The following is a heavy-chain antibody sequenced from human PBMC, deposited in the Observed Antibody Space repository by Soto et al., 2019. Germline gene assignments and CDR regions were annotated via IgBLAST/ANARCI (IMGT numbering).Heavy chain of an antibody. CDR3: AREDRDQDIGLVPAAIEAMDV. CDR2: IIPIFDIA. J-gene: IGHJ6*02. Sequence: ASVKVSCKASGYTFTSYGITWVRQARGQGLEWMGRIIPIFDIATYAQKFQGRLTITADKSTSTAYMELSSLRSEDTAVYYCAREDRDQDIGLVPAAIEAMDVWGQGTTVTVSS. D-gene: IGHD2-2*01. V-gene: IGHV1-69*04. CDR1: GYTFTSYG.